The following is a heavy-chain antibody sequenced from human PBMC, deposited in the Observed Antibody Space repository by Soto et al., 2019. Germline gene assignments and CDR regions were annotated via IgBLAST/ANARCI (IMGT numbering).Heavy chain of an antibody. CDR3: ARGGDYYDSSGPASYYFDY. D-gene: IGHD3-22*01. J-gene: IGHJ4*02. Sequence: SETLSLTCTVSGGSISSYYWSWIRQPPGKGLEWIGYIYYSGSTNYNPSLKSRVTISVDTSKNQFSLKLSSVTAADTAVYYCARGGDYYDSSGPASYYFDYWGQGTLVTVSS. CDR1: GGSISSYY. V-gene: IGHV4-59*08. CDR2: IYYSGST.